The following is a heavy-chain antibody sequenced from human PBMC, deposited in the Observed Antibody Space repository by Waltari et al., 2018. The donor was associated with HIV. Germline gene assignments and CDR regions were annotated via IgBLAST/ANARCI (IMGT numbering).Heavy chain of an antibody. CDR3: ARSPAETSGKARWINWFDP. Sequence: QVQLQESGPGLVQPSETLSLPCSVSGGSISGSFRSWIRQPPGKGLEWIGYIYASGSTSYNPSLKSRVTISIDTSRNQFSLRLNFVTEADTGVYYCARSPAETSGKARWINWFDPWGQGILVSVSS. CDR1: GGSISGSF. V-gene: IGHV4-4*09. J-gene: IGHJ5*02. CDR2: IYASGST. D-gene: IGHD5-12*01.